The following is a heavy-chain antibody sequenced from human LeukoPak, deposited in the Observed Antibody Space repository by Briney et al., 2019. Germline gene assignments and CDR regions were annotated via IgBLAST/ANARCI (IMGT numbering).Heavy chain of an antibody. CDR1: GFTFINYA. CDR2: ISGSGGNT. J-gene: IGHJ6*03. V-gene: IGHV3-23*01. CDR3: AKAGGLDHYYYMDL. Sequence: PGGSLRLSCVDSGFTFINYAMNWVRQAPGKGLEWVSAISGSGGNTYYADSVKGRLTISRDNSRNTLFLQINSLRAEDTAVYYCAKAGGLDHYYYMDLWGKGTTVTVSS.